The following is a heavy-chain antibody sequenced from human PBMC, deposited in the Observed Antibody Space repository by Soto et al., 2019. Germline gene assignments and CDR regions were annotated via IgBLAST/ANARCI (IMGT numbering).Heavy chain of an antibody. Sequence: QVQLQESGPGLVRPSETLSLTCTVAGGSISSYYWSWSRQPPGQELEWIGYIHYTGTTKYNPSLKSRVTISVDTSKNPVSLYLDSMTAADTAVYYCARDGYHCVTTSCPGAWFDPWGQGTLVTVSS. CDR2: IHYTGTT. CDR3: ARDGYHCVTTSCPGAWFDP. V-gene: IGHV4-59*01. D-gene: IGHD2-2*01. J-gene: IGHJ5*02. CDR1: GGSISSYY.